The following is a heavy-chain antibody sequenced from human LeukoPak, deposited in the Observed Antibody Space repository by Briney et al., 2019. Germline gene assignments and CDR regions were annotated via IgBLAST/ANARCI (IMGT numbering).Heavy chain of an antibody. CDR1: GFTFSSYS. V-gene: IGHV3-21*01. Sequence: GGSLRLSCAASGFTFSSYSMNWVRQAPGKGLEWVSSISSSSSYIYYADSVKGRFTISRDNAKNSLYLQINSLRAEDTAVYYCAKTRPEYSSSSPGFDPWGQGTLVTVSS. J-gene: IGHJ5*02. D-gene: IGHD6-6*01. CDR2: ISSSSSYI. CDR3: AKTRPEYSSSSPGFDP.